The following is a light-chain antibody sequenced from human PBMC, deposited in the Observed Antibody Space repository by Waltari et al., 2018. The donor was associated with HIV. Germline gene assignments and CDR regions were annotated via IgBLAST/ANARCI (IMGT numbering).Light chain of an antibody. Sequence: QSALTQPASVSGSPGQSITISCTGTSSDVGGYNLVSWYQQHPGKAPKLMIYEVSKRPSGVSSRVSGSKSGNTASLTISGLQAEDEADYYCCAYAGSTTYVIFGGGTKLTVL. J-gene: IGLJ2*01. CDR1: SSDVGGYNL. V-gene: IGLV2-23*02. CDR2: EVS. CDR3: CAYAGSTTYVI.